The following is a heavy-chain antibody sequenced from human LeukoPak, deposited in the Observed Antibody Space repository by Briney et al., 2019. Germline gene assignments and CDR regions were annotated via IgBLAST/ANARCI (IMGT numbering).Heavy chain of an antibody. V-gene: IGHV3-21*01. CDR2: ISSSSSYI. D-gene: IGHD3-10*01. J-gene: IGHJ4*02. CDR1: GFTFSSYS. Sequence: GGSLRLSCAASGFTFSSYSMNWVRQAPGKGLEWVSSISSSSSYIYYADSVKGRFTISRDNAKNSLYLQMNSLRAEDTAVYYCAKDRRGAYYGSGSFDYWGQGTLVTVSS. CDR3: AKDRRGAYYGSGSFDY.